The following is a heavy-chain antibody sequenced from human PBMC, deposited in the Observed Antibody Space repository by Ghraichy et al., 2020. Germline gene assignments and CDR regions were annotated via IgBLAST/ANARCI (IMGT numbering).Heavy chain of an antibody. Sequence: ASVKVSCKASGYTFTGYYMHWVRQAPGQGLEWMGRINPNSGGTNYAQKFQGRVTMTRDTSISTAYMELSRLRSDDTAVYYCARDPSYYDFWSGYYNPLYYFDYWGQGTLVTVSS. D-gene: IGHD3-3*01. CDR1: GYTFTGYY. V-gene: IGHV1-2*06. J-gene: IGHJ4*02. CDR2: INPNSGGT. CDR3: ARDPSYYDFWSGYYNPLYYFDY.